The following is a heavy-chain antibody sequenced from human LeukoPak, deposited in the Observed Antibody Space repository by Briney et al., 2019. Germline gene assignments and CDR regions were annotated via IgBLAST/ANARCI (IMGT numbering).Heavy chain of an antibody. CDR1: GGSISSSSYY. D-gene: IGHD5-18*01. V-gene: IGHV4-39*07. CDR3: ARVRSWIHLWTSFDY. J-gene: IGHJ4*02. Sequence: KPSETLSLTCTVSGGSISSSSYYWGWIRQPPGKGLEWIGSIYYSGSTYYNPSLKSRVTISVDTSKNQFSLKLSSVTAADTAVYYCARVRSWIHLWTSFDYWGQGTLVTVSS. CDR2: IYYSGST.